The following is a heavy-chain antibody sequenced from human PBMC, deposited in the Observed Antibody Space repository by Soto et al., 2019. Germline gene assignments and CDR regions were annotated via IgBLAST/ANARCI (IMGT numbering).Heavy chain of an antibody. V-gene: IGHV1-46*01. CDR2: INPSGGST. J-gene: IGHJ6*02. CDR1: GYTFTSYY. CDR3: AREDSSSWYQYGMDV. D-gene: IGHD6-13*01. Sequence: GASVKVSCKASGYTFTSYYMHWVRQAPGQGLEWMGIINPSGGSTSYAQKFQGRVTMTRDTSTSTVYMGLSSLRSEDTAVYYCAREDSSSWYQYGMDVWGQGTTVTVSS.